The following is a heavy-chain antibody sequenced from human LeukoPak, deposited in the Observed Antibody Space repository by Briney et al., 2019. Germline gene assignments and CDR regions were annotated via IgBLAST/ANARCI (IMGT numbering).Heavy chain of an antibody. V-gene: IGHV3-74*01. CDR1: GFTFSNYW. D-gene: IGHD1-1*01. J-gene: IGHJ6*04. CDR3: ARKRGGSGAYGTRGMDV. Sequence: PGGSLRLSCAASGFTFSNYWLNWVRQAPGKGLVWVSRINSDGSSTSYADSVKGRFTISRDNAKNTLYLQMNSLRAEDAAVYYCARKRGGSGAYGTRGMDVWGKGTTVTVSS. CDR2: INSDGSST.